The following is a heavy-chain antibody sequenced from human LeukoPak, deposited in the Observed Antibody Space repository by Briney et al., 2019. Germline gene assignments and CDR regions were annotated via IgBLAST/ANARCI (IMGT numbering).Heavy chain of an antibody. CDR2: IYSGGST. Sequence: GGSLRLSCAASGFTVSSNYMSWVRQAPGNGLEWVSVIYSGGSTYYADSVKGRFTISRDNSKNTLYLQMNSLRAEDTAVYYCARETRARYCSSTSCYYYYYGMDVWGQGTTVSVSS. J-gene: IGHJ6*02. D-gene: IGHD2-2*01. CDR1: GFTVSSNY. V-gene: IGHV3-53*01. CDR3: ARETRARYCSSTSCYYYYYGMDV.